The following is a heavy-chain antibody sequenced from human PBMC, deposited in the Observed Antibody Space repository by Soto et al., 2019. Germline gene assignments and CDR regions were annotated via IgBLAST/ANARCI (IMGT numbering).Heavy chain of an antibody. J-gene: IGHJ4*02. V-gene: IGHV4-39*01. CDR2: IYYSGST. CDR3: ASKTVTGYYFDY. D-gene: IGHD4-17*01. CDR1: GGSISSSSYY. Sequence: QLQLQESGPGLVKPSETLSLTCTVSGGSISSSSYYWGWIRQPPGKGLEWIGSIYYSGSTYYNPSLKSRVTISVDTSKNEFSLKLISVTAADTAVYYCASKTVTGYYFDYWGQGTLVTVS.